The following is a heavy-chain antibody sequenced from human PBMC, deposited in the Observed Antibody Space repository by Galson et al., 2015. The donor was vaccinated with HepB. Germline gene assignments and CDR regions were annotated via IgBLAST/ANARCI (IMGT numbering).Heavy chain of an antibody. Sequence: SETLSLTCTVSGGSISSSSYYWGWIRQPPGKGLEWIGSIYYSGSTYYNPSLKSRVTISVDTSKNQFSLKLSSVTAADTAVYYCARRLPTGYFDWLLPKRNSGGYFDYWGQGTLVTVSS. D-gene: IGHD3-9*01. V-gene: IGHV4-39*01. CDR1: GGSISSSSYY. CDR3: ARRLPTGYFDWLLPKRNSGGYFDY. CDR2: IYYSGST. J-gene: IGHJ4*02.